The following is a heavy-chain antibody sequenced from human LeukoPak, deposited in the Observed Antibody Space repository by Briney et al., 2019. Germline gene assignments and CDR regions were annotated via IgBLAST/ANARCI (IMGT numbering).Heavy chain of an antibody. V-gene: IGHV4-39*07. CDR3: ASSNREVDCSGGSCYPPRD. Sequence: SETLSLTCIVSGGSISSTSYYWGWIRQPPGKGLEWIGSIYYSGSTYYNPSLKSRVTISVDTSKNQFSLKLSSVTAADTAVYYCASSNREVDCSGGSCYPPRDWGQGTLVTVSS. D-gene: IGHD2-15*01. CDR2: IYYSGST. J-gene: IGHJ4*02. CDR1: GGSISSTSYY.